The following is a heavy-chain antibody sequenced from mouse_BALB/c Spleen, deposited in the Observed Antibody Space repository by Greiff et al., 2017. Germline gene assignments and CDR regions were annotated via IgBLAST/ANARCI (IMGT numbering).Heavy chain of an antibody. J-gene: IGHJ3*01. CDR1: GFTFSSFG. V-gene: IGHV5-17*02. Sequence: EVQRVESGGGLVQPGGSRKLSCAASGFTFSSFGMHWVRQAPEKGLEWVAYISSGSSTIYYADTVKGRFTISRDNPKNTLCLQMTSLRSEDTAMYYCAKYGNYPAWFAYWGQGTLVTVSA. D-gene: IGHD2-10*02. CDR3: AKYGNYPAWFAY. CDR2: ISSGSSTI.